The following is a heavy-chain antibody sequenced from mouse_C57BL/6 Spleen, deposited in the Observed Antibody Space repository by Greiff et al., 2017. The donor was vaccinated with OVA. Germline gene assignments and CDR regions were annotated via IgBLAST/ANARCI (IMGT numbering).Heavy chain of an antibody. V-gene: IGHV5-4*03. D-gene: IGHD2-2*01. Sequence: EVKVVESGGGLVKPGGSLKLSCAASGFTFSSYAMSWVRQTPEKRLEWVATISDGGSYTYYPDNVKGRFPISRDNAKNNRYLQMSHLKSEDTAMYYCARGVVTTLHYFDYWGQGTTLTVSS. CDR3: ARGVVTTLHYFDY. J-gene: IGHJ2*01. CDR1: GFTFSSYA. CDR2: ISDGGSYT.